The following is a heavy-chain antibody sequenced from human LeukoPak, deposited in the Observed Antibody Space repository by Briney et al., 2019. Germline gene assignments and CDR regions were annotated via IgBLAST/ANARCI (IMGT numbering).Heavy chain of an antibody. Sequence: GASVKVSCKASGGTFSSYAISWVRQAPGQGLEWMGGIIPIFGTANYAQKYQGGVTITADKSTSTAYMELSSLRSEDTAVYQCAGGRYVQLWFGYYWGQGTPLTVSS. V-gene: IGHV1-69*06. J-gene: IGHJ4*02. CDR2: IIPIFGTA. D-gene: IGHD5-18*01. CDR3: AGGRYVQLWFGYY. CDR1: GGTFSSYA.